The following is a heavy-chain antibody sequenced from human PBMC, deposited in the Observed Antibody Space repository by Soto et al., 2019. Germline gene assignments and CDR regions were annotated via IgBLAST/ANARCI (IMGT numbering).Heavy chain of an antibody. CDR3: AREAEKSSFDY. CDR2: IYYSGST. J-gene: IGHJ4*02. CDR1: GGSISSGDYY. V-gene: IGHV4-30-4*01. Sequence: SGTLSLTCAASGGSISSGDYYWSWNRQPPGKGLEWIGYIYYSGSTYYNPSLKIRVTIAVDTSKNQFSLKLSSVTAADTAVYYCAREAEKSSFDYWCQGTLVTVSS.